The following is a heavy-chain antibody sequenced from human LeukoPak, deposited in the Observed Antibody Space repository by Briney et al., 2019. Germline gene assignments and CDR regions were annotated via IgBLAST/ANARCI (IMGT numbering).Heavy chain of an antibody. D-gene: IGHD2-2*01. CDR1: GFTFSSYG. V-gene: IGHV3-23*01. J-gene: IGHJ5*02. CDR3: AKFGVPAAMGRPPQKNWFDP. CDR2: ISGSGGTT. Sequence: GGTLRLSCAASGFTFSSYGMSWVRQAPGKGLEWVSAISGSGGTTYYAESVKGRFTISRDNSKNTLHLQMNSLRAEDTAVYYCAKFGVPAAMGRPPQKNWFDPWGQGTLVTVSS.